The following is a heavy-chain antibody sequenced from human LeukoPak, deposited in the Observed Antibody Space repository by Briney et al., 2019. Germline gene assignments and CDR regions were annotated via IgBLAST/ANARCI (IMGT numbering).Heavy chain of an antibody. V-gene: IGHV4-4*02. D-gene: IGHD5-18*01. CDR2: TSHDGYA. Sequence: SETLSLTCAVSGGSITTNTWWSWVRQPPGKGLEWIGQTSHDGYADYSPSLKSRVTISVDKSKNQLSLKLNSVTAADSAVYYCARGVGYSYGIFDLWGRGTLVTVSS. J-gene: IGHJ2*01. CDR1: GGSITTNTW. CDR3: ARGVGYSYGIFDL.